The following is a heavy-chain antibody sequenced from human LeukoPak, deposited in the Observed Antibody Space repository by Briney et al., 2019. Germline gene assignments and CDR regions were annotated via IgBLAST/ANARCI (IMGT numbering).Heavy chain of an antibody. CDR3: ARDDNPHYGDYYLFGY. CDR2: MNQDGSIK. CDR1: GFTFSSYW. V-gene: IGHV3-7*05. J-gene: IGHJ4*02. D-gene: IGHD4-17*01. Sequence: PGGSLRLSCAASGFTFSSYWMTWVRQAPGKGLEWVANMNQDGSIKYYVDSVKGRFTISRDNAKNSLFLQMNSLRVEDTALYYCARDDNPHYGDYYLFGYWGQGTLVTVSS.